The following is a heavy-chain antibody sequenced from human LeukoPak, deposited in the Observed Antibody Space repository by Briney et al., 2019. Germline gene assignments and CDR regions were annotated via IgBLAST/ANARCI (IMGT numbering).Heavy chain of an antibody. V-gene: IGHV3-30*02. CDR2: IRYGGSNK. Sequence: GGSLRLSCAASGFTFSSYGMHWVRQAPGKGLEWVAFIRYGGSNKYYADSVKGRFTISRDISKNTLYLQMDSLRTEDTAVYYCAKVPSPYDSNYYFFDYWGQGTLVTVSS. CDR3: AKVPSPYDSNYYFFDY. J-gene: IGHJ4*02. D-gene: IGHD4/OR15-4a*01. CDR1: GFTFSSYG.